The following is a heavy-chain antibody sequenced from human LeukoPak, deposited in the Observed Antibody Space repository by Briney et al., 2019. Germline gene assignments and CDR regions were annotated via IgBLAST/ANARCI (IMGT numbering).Heavy chain of an antibody. Sequence: GGSLRLSCAASGFTFSSYAMSWVRQAPGKGLEWVSAISGSGGSTYYADSVKGRFTISRDNAKNTLYLQMSSLGAEDTAVYYCAAAYYYDKSGYAGYWGQGTQVTVSS. CDR2: ISGSGGST. D-gene: IGHD3-22*01. CDR3: AAAYYYDKSGYAGY. J-gene: IGHJ4*02. V-gene: IGHV3-23*01. CDR1: GFTFSSYA.